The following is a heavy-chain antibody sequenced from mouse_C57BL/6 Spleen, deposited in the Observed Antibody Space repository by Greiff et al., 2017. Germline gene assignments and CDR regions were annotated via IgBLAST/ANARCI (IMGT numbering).Heavy chain of an antibody. D-gene: IGHD1-1*01. CDR2: INPYNGGT. J-gene: IGHJ4*01. Sequence: VQLQQSGPVLVKPGASVKMSCKASGYTFTDYYMNWVKQSHGKSLEWIGVINPYNGGTSYNQKFKGKATLTVDKSSSTAYMELNSLTSEDSAVYYCARGSSLYAMDYWGQGTSVTVSS. CDR3: ARGSSLYAMDY. V-gene: IGHV1-19*01. CDR1: GYTFTDYY.